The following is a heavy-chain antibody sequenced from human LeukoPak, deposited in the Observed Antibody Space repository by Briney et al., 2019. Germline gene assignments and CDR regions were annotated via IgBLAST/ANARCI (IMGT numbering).Heavy chain of an antibody. D-gene: IGHD5-12*01. J-gene: IGHJ4*02. CDR2: ISWNSGSI. Sequence: GRSLRLSCAAYGFTFDDYAMHWVRQAQGKGLEWVSGISWNSGSIGYADSVKGRFTISRDNAKNSLYLQMNSLRAEDTALYYCAKGGEWLRGEYYFDYWGQGTLVTVSS. CDR1: GFTFDDYA. V-gene: IGHV3-9*01. CDR3: AKGGEWLRGEYYFDY.